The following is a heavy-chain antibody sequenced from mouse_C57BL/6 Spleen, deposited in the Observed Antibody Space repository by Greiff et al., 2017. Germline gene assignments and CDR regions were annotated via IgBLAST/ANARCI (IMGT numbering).Heavy chain of an antibody. D-gene: IGHD1-1*01. CDR3: ARPDYYGSRGWYFDV. V-gene: IGHV5-17*01. CDR1: GFTFSDYG. CDR2: ISSGSSTI. J-gene: IGHJ1*03. Sequence: EVQLVESGGGLVKPGGSLKLSCAASGFTFSDYGMHWVRQAPEKGLEWVAYISSGSSTIYYADTVKGRFTISRDNAKNTLFLQMTSLRSEDTAMYYCARPDYYGSRGWYFDVWGTGTTVTVSS.